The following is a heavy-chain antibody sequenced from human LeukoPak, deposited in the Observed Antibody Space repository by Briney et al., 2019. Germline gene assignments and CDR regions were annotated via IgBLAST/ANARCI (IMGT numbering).Heavy chain of an antibody. CDR1: GFTFSSFW. V-gene: IGHV3-21*01. CDR3: ARDFCGGGSCYFAGAFDI. J-gene: IGHJ3*02. D-gene: IGHD2-15*01. CDR2: ISSSSSNI. Sequence: GGSLRLSCAASGFTFSSFWMHWVRQAPGKGLEWVSSISSSSSNIYYADSVRGRFTISRDNAKNSLYLQMNSLRVEDTAVYYCARDFCGGGSCYFAGAFDIWGQGTMVTVFS.